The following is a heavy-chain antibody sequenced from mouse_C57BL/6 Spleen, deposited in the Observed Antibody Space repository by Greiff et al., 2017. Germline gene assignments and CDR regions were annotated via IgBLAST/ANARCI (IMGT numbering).Heavy chain of an antibody. CDR2: IDPEDGET. CDR1: GFNIKDYY. Sequence: EVQLVESGAELVKPGASVKLSCTASGFNIKDYYMHWVKQRTEQGLEWIGRIDPEDGETKYAPKFQGKATITADTSANTSYLQHSSLTSEDTAVYYGARSDYGNDYAMDYWGQGTSVTVSS. J-gene: IGHJ4*01. CDR3: ARSDYGNDYAMDY. V-gene: IGHV14-2*01. D-gene: IGHD2-1*01.